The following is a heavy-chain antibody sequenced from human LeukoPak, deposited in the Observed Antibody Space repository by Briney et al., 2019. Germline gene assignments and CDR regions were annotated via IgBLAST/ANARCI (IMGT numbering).Heavy chain of an antibody. CDR2: IRSNGYGGST. CDR3: STGTIFGVIVMYYSGMDV. CDR1: GFTLGDYA. Sequence: PGQSLRLSCAASGFTLGDYALSWVRQPPGKGLEWVGLIRSNGYGGSTEYAASVKGRFTISRDDSKSIAYLQMNNLKPEVTAVYYCSTGTIFGVIVMYYSGMDVCCQETTLTVSS. J-gene: IGHJ6*02. V-gene: IGHV3-49*04. D-gene: IGHD3-3*01.